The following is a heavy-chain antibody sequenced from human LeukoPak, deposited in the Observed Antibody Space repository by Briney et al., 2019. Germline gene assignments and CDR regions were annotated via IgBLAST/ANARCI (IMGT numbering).Heavy chain of an antibody. CDR3: VRESIRGTRDFDY. V-gene: IGHV3-48*04. CDR2: ISSGSRTI. J-gene: IGHJ4*02. Sequence: PGGSLRLSCAASGFSFSGYSMNWVRQAPGKGLDWVSYISSGSRTIFYAESVKGRFTISRDNAKNLLYLEMNSLRAEGTAVYYCVRESIRGTRDFDYWGQGTLVTVSS. D-gene: IGHD2-21*01. CDR1: GFSFSGYS.